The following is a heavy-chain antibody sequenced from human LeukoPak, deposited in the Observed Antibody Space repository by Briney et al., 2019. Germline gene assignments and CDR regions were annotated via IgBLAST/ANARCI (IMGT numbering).Heavy chain of an antibody. CDR3: PKAPMVRGVNRMRGYYYYYMDG. D-gene: IGHD3-10*01. J-gene: IGHJ6*03. CDR1: GYTFTSYD. V-gene: IGHV1-8*01. CDR2: MNPNSGNT. Sequence: ASVKVSCKASGYTFTSYDINWVRQATGQGLEWMGWMNPNSGNTGYAQKFQGRVTMTRNTSISTAYMELSSLRSEDTAVYYCPKAPMVRGVNRMRGYYYYYMDGLGKGTTVTGSS.